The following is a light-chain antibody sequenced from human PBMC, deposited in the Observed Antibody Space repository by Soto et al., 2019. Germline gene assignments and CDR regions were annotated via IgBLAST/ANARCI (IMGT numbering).Light chain of an antibody. CDR1: QSVSTN. Sequence: EIVMTQSPATLSVSPGERATLSCRASQSVSTNLAWYQQKPGQAPRLLIYGASTRATGIPARFSGSGSGTVFTLTSSRLQYDVFAVYYRQKYNEWPWTFGQGTKVEIK. V-gene: IGKV3-15*01. CDR2: GAS. CDR3: QKYNEWPWT. J-gene: IGKJ1*01.